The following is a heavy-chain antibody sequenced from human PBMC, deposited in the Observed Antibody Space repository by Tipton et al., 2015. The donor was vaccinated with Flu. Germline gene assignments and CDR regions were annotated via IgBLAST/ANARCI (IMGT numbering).Heavy chain of an antibody. V-gene: IGHV4-34*01. Sequence: GLVKPSETLSLTCAVYGGSFSGYYWSWIRQPPGKGLEWIGEINHSGSTNYNPSLKSRVTISVDTSKNQFSLKLSSVTAADTAVYYCARDDRVVVVPAAMGFLYGMDVWGQGTTVTVSS. D-gene: IGHD2-2*01. CDR3: ARDDRVVVVPAAMGFLYGMDV. J-gene: IGHJ6*02. CDR2: INHSGST. CDR1: GGSFSGYY.